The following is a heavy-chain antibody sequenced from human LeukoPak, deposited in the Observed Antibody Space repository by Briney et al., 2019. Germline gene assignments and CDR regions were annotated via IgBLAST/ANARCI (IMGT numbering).Heavy chain of an antibody. CDR2: INTNTGNP. V-gene: IGHV7-4-1*02. CDR3: ARDPGIAVAGPTTDFDY. D-gene: IGHD6-19*01. Sequence: ASVKVSCKASGYTFTSYAMNWVRQAPGQGLEWMGWINTNTGNPTYAQGFTGRFVFSLDTSVSTAYLQISSLKAEDTAVYYCARDPGIAVAGPTTDFDYWGQGTLVTVSS. J-gene: IGHJ4*02. CDR1: GYTFTSYA.